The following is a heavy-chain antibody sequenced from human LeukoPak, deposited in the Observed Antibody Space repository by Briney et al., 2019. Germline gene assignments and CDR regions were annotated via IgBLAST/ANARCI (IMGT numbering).Heavy chain of an antibody. D-gene: IGHD3-22*01. CDR3: AKDPHPLTMIVVAVDY. Sequence: GGSLRLSCAASGFTFSSYAMSWVRQAPGKGLELVSAISGSGGSTYYADSVKGRFTISRDNSKNTLYLQMNSLRAEDTAVYYCAKDPHPLTMIVVAVDYWGQGTLVTVSS. CDR1: GFTFSSYA. V-gene: IGHV3-23*01. CDR2: ISGSGGST. J-gene: IGHJ4*02.